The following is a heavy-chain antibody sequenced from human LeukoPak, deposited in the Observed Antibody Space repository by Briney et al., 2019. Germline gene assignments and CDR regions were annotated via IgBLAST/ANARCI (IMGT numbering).Heavy chain of an antibody. D-gene: IGHD6-19*01. CDR2: ISATGGTI. Sequence: GGSLRLSCAASGFTFSSNGMNWVRQAPGKGLEWVSYISATGGTIYYADSVKGRFTISRDNAKNSLYLQMNSLRAEDTAVYYCARDLDSSGWYGYGDAFDIWGQGTMVTVSS. V-gene: IGHV3-48*04. CDR1: GFTFSSNG. CDR3: ARDLDSSGWYGYGDAFDI. J-gene: IGHJ3*02.